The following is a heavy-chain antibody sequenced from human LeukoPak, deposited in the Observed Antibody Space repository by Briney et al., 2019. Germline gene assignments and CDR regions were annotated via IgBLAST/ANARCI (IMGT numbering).Heavy chain of an antibody. CDR3: ARAASYYDILTGPYYYYYYMDV. Sequence: GASVKVSCKASGYTFTGYYMHWVRQAPGQGLEGMGWINPNSGGTNYAQKFQGRVTMTRDTSISTAYMELSRLRSDDTAVYYCARAASYYDILTGPYYYYYYMDVWGKGTTVTVSS. CDR2: INPNSGGT. J-gene: IGHJ6*03. CDR1: GYTFTGYY. D-gene: IGHD3-9*01. V-gene: IGHV1-2*02.